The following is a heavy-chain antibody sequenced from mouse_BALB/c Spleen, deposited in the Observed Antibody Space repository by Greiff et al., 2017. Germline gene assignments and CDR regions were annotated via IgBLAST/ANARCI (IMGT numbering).Heavy chain of an antibody. Sequence: DVKLVESGPGLVKPSQSLSLTCTVTGYSITSDYAWNWIRQFPGNKLEWMGYISYSGSTSYNPSLKSRISITRDTSKNQFFLQLNSVTTEDTATYYCARGGPFDYWGQGTTLTVSS. CDR3: ARGGPFDY. CDR2: ISYSGST. J-gene: IGHJ2*01. V-gene: IGHV3-2*02. CDR1: GYSITSDYA.